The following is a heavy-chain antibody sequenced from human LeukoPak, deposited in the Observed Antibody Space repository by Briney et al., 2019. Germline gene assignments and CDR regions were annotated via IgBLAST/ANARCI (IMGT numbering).Heavy chain of an antibody. D-gene: IGHD1-26*01. J-gene: IGHJ4*02. CDR3: ARDASGHYFDY. CDR2: IWYDGSNK. CDR1: GFTFSSYG. V-gene: IGHV3-33*01. Sequence: GGSLRLSCAASGFTFSSYGMHWVRQAPGKGLEWVAVIWYDGSNKYYADSVKGRFTISKDNSKSTLYLEVNGLRAEDTAVYYCARDASGHYFDYWGQGILVTVSS.